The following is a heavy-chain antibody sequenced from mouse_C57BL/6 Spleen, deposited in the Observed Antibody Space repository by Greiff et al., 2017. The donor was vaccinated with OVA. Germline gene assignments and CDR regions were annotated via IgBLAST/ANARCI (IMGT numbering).Heavy chain of an antibody. V-gene: IGHV1-82*01. Sequence: QVQLQQSGPELVKPGASVKISCKASGYAFSSSWMNWVKQRPGKGLEWSGRLYPGDGDTNSNGKFKGKATLTADKSSSTDYMQLSSLTSDDAAFYFCARWGYDYDFYAMDYWGQGTSVTVSS. J-gene: IGHJ4*01. CDR3: ARWGYDYDFYAMDY. CDR2: LYPGDGDT. D-gene: IGHD2-4*01. CDR1: GYAFSSSW.